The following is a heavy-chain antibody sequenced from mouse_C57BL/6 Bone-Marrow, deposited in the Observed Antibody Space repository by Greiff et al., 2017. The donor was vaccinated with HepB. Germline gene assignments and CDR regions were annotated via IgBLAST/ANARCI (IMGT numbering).Heavy chain of an antibody. V-gene: IGHV1-64*01. Sequence: QVQLQQPGAELVKPGASVKLSCKASGYTFTSYWMHWVKQRPGQGLEWIGMIHPNSGSTYYNEKFKSKATLTVDKSSSTAYMQLSSLTSEDSAVYYCASLAYYSNSFAYWGQGTLVTVSA. CDR1: GYTFTSYW. CDR3: ASLAYYSNSFAY. J-gene: IGHJ3*01. CDR2: IHPNSGST. D-gene: IGHD2-5*01.